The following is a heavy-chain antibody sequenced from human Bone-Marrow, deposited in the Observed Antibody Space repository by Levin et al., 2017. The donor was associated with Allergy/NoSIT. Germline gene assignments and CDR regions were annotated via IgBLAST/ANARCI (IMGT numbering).Heavy chain of an antibody. Sequence: SGPTLVKPTQTLTLTCTFSGFSLSTSGVGVGWIRQPPGKALEWLALIYWDDDKRYSPSLKSRRTITKDTSKNQVVLTMTNMDPVDTATYYCARGSSGYYSFDYWGQGTLVTVSS. D-gene: IGHD3-22*01. V-gene: IGHV2-5*02. J-gene: IGHJ4*02. CDR2: IYWDDDK. CDR3: ARGSSGYYSFDY. CDR1: GFSLSTSGVG.